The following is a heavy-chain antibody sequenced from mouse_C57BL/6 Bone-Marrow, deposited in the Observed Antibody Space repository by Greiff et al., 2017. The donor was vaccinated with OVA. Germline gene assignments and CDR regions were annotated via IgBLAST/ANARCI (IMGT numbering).Heavy chain of an antibody. CDR2: INPSNGGT. J-gene: IGHJ1*03. D-gene: IGHD1-1*01. V-gene: IGHV1-53*01. CDR1: GYTFTSYW. CDR3: ERERTTVVAPGDWYFDD. Sequence: VKLQQPGTELVKPGASVKLSCKASGYTFTSYWMHWVKQRPGQGLEWIGNINPSNGGTNYNEKFKSKATLTVDKSSSTAYMQLSSLTSEDSAVFDCERERTTVVAPGDWYFDDWGTGTTVTVSS.